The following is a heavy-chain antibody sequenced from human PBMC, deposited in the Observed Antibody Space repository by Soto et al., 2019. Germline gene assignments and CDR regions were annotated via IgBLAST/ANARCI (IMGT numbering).Heavy chain of an antibody. J-gene: IGHJ4*02. CDR2: IWYDGSNK. CDR1: GFPFSSYG. V-gene: IGHV3-33*03. CDR3: ASSIN. Sequence: QVQLVESGGGVVQPGRSLRLSCAASGFPFSSYGMHWVRQAPGKVLDWVGVIWYDGSNKDYAESVKGRFTISRDNSKNMLYLQMNSLRADDTAVYYCASSINWGQGTLVTVSS.